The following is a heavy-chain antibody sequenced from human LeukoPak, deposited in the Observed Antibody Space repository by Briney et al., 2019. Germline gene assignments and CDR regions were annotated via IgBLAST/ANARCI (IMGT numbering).Heavy chain of an antibody. J-gene: IGHJ4*02. CDR2: IDSGSTSI. CDR3: AKGGKIAVAAPFDY. CDR1: GFSFSSFS. D-gene: IGHD6-19*01. Sequence: GGSLRLSCAASGFSFSSFSMTWVRQPPGKGLEWISYIDSGSTSIYYADSVKGQFTISRDNAKNSLYLHMNSLRAEDTALYYCAKGGKIAVAAPFDYWGQGTLVTVSS. V-gene: IGHV3-48*01.